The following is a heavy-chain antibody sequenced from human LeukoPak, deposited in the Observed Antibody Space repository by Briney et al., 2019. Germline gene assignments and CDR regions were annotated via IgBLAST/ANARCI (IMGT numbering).Heavy chain of an antibody. D-gene: IGHD3-22*01. J-gene: IGHJ6*03. CDR3: ARYGGGYWSYYYYYMDV. CDR2: INHSGST. Sequence: SETLPLTCTVYGGSFSGYYWSWIRQPPGKGLEWIGEINHSGSTNYNPSLKSRVTISVDTSKNQFSLKLSSVTAADTAVYYCARYGGGYWSYYYYYMDVWGKGTTVTVSS. CDR1: GGSFSGYY. V-gene: IGHV4-34*01.